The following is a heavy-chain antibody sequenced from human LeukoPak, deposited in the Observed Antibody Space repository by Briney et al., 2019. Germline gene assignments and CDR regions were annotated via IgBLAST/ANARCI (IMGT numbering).Heavy chain of an antibody. Sequence: SETLSPTCAVSGGSISSSNWWSWVRQPPGKGLEWIGEIYHSGSTNYNPSLKSRVTISVDKSKNQFSLKLSSVTAPDTAVYYCARVTGYMTEDYFDYWGQGTLITVSS. CDR1: GGSISSSNW. CDR2: IYHSGST. J-gene: IGHJ4*02. V-gene: IGHV4-4*02. CDR3: ARVTGYMTEDYFDY. D-gene: IGHD6-13*01.